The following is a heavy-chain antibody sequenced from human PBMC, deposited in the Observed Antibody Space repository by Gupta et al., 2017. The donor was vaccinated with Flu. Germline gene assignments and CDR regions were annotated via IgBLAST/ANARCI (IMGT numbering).Heavy chain of an antibody. V-gene: IGHV4-39*02. Sequence: QLQLQESSPGLVKPSETMFLTCAVSGGSISSCTYYWGWIRQPPGQRLEWVGSINYRGTTYYKTSLRSRVTISVDSPKNQFSLRLSSVTAANTAVYYCARVDILNGYVMDVWGQGTTVTVSS. CDR1: GGSISSCTYY. CDR2: INYRGTT. J-gene: IGHJ6*02. D-gene: IGHD3-9*01. CDR3: ARVDILNGYVMDV.